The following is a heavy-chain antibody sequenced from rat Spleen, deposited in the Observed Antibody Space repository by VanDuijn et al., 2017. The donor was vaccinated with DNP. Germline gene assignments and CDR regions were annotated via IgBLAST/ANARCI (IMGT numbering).Heavy chain of an antibody. CDR3: AREDTAMVVGYLDY. V-gene: IGHV2-19*01. J-gene: IGHJ2*01. CDR1: DFSLSDYS. D-gene: IGHD1-12*02. Sequence: QVQLKESGPGLVQPSQTLSLTCTVSDFSLSDYSIHWVRQSPGKGLEWLGRIRANGITDYNSGHRSRLLISRDISKGQVFLKMNRLQTEDSAIYFCAREDTAMVVGYLDYWGRGVMVTISS. CDR2: IRANGIT.